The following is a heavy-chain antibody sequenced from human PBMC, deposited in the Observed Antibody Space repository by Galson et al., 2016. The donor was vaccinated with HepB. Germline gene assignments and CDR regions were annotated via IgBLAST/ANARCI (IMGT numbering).Heavy chain of an antibody. CDR3: ARVKIPLHYDFWTAYFGMDV. CDR1: SGSIGSYY. V-gene: IGHV4-59*01. CDR2: IYHSGGT. J-gene: IGHJ6*02. Sequence: SETLSLTCTVSSGSIGSYYWSWIRQPPGKGLEWVGFIYHSGGTRYNPSLRSRVTMSVDTSKNQFSLNVRSVTAADTAVYYCARVKIPLHYDFWTAYFGMDVWGLGTTVTVSS. D-gene: IGHD3-3*01.